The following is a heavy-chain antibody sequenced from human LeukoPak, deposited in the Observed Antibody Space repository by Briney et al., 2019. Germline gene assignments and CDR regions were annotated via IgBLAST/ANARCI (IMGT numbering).Heavy chain of an antibody. Sequence: SETLSLTCTVSGVSISSGSYYWSWIRQPAGKGLEWIGRIYTSGSTNYNPSLKSRVTISVDTSKNQFSLKLSSVTAADTAVYYCARGDGYKDFDYWGQGTPVTVSS. CDR1: GVSISSGSYY. D-gene: IGHD5-24*01. J-gene: IGHJ4*02. CDR2: IYTSGST. V-gene: IGHV4-61*02. CDR3: ARGDGYKDFDY.